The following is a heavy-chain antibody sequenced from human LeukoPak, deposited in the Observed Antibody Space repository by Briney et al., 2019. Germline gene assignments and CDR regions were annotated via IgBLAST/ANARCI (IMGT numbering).Heavy chain of an antibody. CDR1: GFTFSSYG. CDR3: AKENYDILTGYYSLDY. CDR2: TWFDGSNK. Sequence: HPGGSLRLSCVASGFTFSSYGMHWVRQVPGKGPEWVAVTWFDGSNKYYADSVKGRFTISRDNSKNTLYLEMNNLRAEDTAVYYCAKENYDILTGYYSLDYWGQGTLVTVSS. D-gene: IGHD3-9*01. V-gene: IGHV3-33*06. J-gene: IGHJ4*02.